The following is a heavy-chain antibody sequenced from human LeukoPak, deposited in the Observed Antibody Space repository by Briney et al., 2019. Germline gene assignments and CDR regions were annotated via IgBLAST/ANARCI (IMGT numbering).Heavy chain of an antibody. J-gene: IGHJ5*02. Sequence: QSGGSLRISCAASGFTFSSYWMSWVRQAPGKGLEWVAVVWYDGRNRDYADSVKGRFTISKDNSNNMVFLQMDRLRAEDTAVYYCARLWGGNGYSGGSLNLWGQGTLVTVSS. V-gene: IGHV3-33*08. CDR2: VWYDGRNR. CDR1: GFTFSSYW. CDR3: ARLWGGNGYSGGSLNL. D-gene: IGHD3-16*01.